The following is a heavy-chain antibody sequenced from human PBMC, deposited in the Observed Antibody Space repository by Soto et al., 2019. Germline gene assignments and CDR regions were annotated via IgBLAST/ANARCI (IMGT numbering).Heavy chain of an antibody. D-gene: IGHD2-2*01. CDR1: GYTLTELS. CDR2: FDTEDGET. V-gene: IGHV1-24*01. CDR3: ATSIAAVPAATRRYYYGMDV. Sequence: ASVKVSCKVSGYTLTELSMHGVRQAPGKGLEGVGGFDTEDGETIYAQKFQGRVTMTEDTSTDTAYMELSSLRSEDMAVYYRATSIAAVPAATRRYYYGMDVWGQGTLVTVSS. J-gene: IGHJ6*02.